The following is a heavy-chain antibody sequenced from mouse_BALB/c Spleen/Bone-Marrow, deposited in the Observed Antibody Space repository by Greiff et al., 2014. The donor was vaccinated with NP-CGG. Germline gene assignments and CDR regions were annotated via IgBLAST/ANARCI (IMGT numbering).Heavy chain of an antibody. V-gene: IGHV3-2*02. J-gene: IGHJ4*01. CDR2: ISYSGST. CDR1: GYSITSDYA. CDR3: ARKALYYAMDY. Sequence: VQLQQPGPGLVKPSQSLSLTCTVTGYSITSDYARNWIRQFPGNKLEWMGYISYSGSTSYNPSLKSRISITRDTSKNQFFLQLNSVTTEDTTTYYCARKALYYAMDYWGQGTSVTVSS.